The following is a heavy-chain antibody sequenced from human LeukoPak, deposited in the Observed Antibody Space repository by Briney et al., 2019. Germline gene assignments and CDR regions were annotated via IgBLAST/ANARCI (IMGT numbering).Heavy chain of an antibody. J-gene: IGHJ4*02. D-gene: IGHD1-26*01. CDR3: AREYTVGGLFGF. CDR1: GFTFTTYS. V-gene: IGHV3-30*04. CDR2: VSSDGRTK. Sequence: PGGSLRLSCAASGFTFTTYSMHWVRQVPGKGLEWVAFVSSDGRTKHYTDSVKGRFTVSRDNSKKTLFLQMDSLRPDDTAVYYCAREYTVGGLFGFRGQGALVIVSS.